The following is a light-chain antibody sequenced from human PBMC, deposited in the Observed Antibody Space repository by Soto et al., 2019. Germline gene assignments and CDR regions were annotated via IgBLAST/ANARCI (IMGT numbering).Light chain of an antibody. CDR3: QQYNSYIT. V-gene: IGKV1-5*03. J-gene: IGKJ5*01. Sequence: DIQMTQSPSTLSASVGDRVTITCRASQSISSWLAWYQQKPGNAPKVLIYKASSLQSGVPLRFSGSGSGTEFTLTIISLQPEDFATYYCQQYNSYITFGQGTRLEIK. CDR1: QSISSW. CDR2: KAS.